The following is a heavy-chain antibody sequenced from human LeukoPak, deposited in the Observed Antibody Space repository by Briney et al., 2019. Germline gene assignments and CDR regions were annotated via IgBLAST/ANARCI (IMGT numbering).Heavy chain of an antibody. D-gene: IGHD4-23*01. Sequence: GGSLRPSCAASGFTFSSYGMHWVRQAPGKGLEWVAVISYDGSNKYYADSVKGRFTISRDNSKNTLYLQMNSLRAEDTAVYYCAKEKSLRSNSIDYWGQGTLVTVSS. J-gene: IGHJ4*02. CDR1: GFTFSSYG. CDR2: ISYDGSNK. V-gene: IGHV3-30*18. CDR3: AKEKSLRSNSIDY.